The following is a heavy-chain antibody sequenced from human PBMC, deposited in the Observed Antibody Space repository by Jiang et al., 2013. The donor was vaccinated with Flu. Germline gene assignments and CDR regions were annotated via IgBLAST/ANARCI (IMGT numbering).Heavy chain of an antibody. CDR2: IYPGDSDT. CDR1: GYSFTSYW. Sequence: QLVESGAEVKKPGESLKISCKGSGYSFTSYWIGWVRQMPGKGLEWMGIIYPGDSDTRYSPSFQGQVTISADKSISTAYLQWSSLKASDTAMYYCARPSGLLSLRFLEWLPDYWGQGTLVTVSS. D-gene: IGHD3-3*01. V-gene: IGHV5-51*01. CDR3: ARPSGLLSLRFLEWLPDY. J-gene: IGHJ4*02.